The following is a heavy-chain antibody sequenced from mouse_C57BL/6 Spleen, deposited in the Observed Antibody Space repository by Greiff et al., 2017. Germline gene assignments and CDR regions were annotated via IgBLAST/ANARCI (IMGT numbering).Heavy chain of an antibody. D-gene: IGHD1-1*01. CDR3: ARNRGSSWYFDV. J-gene: IGHJ1*03. CDR1: GFSLTSYG. CDR2: IWSGGST. V-gene: IGHV2-2*01. Sequence: VHLVESGPGLVQPSQSLSITCTVSGFSLTSYGVHWVRQSPGKGLAWLGVIWSGGSTDYNAAFISRLSISKDNSKSQVFFKMNSLQADDTAIYYCARNRGSSWYFDVWGTGTTGTVSS.